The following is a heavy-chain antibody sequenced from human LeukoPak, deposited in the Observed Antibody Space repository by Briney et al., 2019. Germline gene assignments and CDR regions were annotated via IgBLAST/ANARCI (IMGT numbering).Heavy chain of an antibody. CDR2: IRYDGSNK. D-gene: IGHD6-6*01. J-gene: IGHJ4*02. CDR3: AKDQYSSSYYFDY. V-gene: IGHV3-30*02. Sequence: PGGSLRLXCAASGFTFSSYGMHWVRQAPGKVLEWVAFIRYDGSNKYYTDSVKGRFTISRDNSKNTLYLQMNSLRAEDTAVYYCAKDQYSSSYYFDYWGQGTLVTVSS. CDR1: GFTFSSYG.